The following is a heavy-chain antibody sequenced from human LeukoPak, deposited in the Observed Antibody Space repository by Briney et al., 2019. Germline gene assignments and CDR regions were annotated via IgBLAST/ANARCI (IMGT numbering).Heavy chain of an antibody. Sequence: PSETLSLTCTVSGGSISSYYWSWIRRPPGKGLEWIGYIYYSGSTNYNPSLKSRVTISVDTSKNQFSLKLSSVTAADTAVYYCARSLVVVIGSTRFDPWGQGTLVTVSS. CDR3: ARSLVVVIGSTRFDP. D-gene: IGHD2-21*01. CDR1: GGSISSYY. CDR2: IYYSGST. J-gene: IGHJ5*02. V-gene: IGHV4-59*01.